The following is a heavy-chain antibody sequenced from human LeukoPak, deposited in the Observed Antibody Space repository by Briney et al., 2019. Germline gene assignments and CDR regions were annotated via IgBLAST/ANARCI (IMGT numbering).Heavy chain of an antibody. CDR3: ARGSNTDDAFDI. J-gene: IGHJ3*02. Sequence: ASVKVSCKASGYTFTSYDINWLRQATGQGLEWMGWMNPNSGNTGYAQKFQGRVTMTRNTSISTAYMELSSLRSEDTAAYYCARGSNTDDAFDIWGQGTMVTVSS. CDR2: MNPNSGNT. CDR1: GYTFTSYD. V-gene: IGHV1-8*01. D-gene: IGHD2/OR15-2a*01.